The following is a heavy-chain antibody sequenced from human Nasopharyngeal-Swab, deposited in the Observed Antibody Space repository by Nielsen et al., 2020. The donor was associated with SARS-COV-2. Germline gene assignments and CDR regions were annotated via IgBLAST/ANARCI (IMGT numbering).Heavy chain of an antibody. CDR3: ARGGGSGFDY. CDR2: IYSGGST. J-gene: IGHJ4*02. CDR1: GFTVSSNY. Sequence: GESLKISCAASGFTVSSNYMSWVRQAPGKGLEWVSVIYSGGSTYYADSVKGRFTISRVNSKNTLYLQMNSLRAEDTAVYYCARGGGSGFDYWGQGTLVTVSS. V-gene: IGHV3-53*01. D-gene: IGHD1-26*01.